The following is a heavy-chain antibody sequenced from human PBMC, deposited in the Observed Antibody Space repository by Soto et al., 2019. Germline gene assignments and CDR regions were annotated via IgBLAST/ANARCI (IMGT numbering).Heavy chain of an antibody. V-gene: IGHV1-2*02. CDR2: INPNSGGT. CDR3: AREGGSTDGYYYKLLDY. CDR1: GYTFTGYY. J-gene: IGHJ4*02. Sequence: QVQLVQSGAEVKKPGASVKVSCKASGYTFTGYYMHWVRQAPGQGLEWMGWINPNSGGTNYAQKFQGRVTMTRDTSISTAYMELSRLRSDDTAVYYCAREGGSTDGYYYKLLDYWGQGTLVTVSS. D-gene: IGHD5-12*01.